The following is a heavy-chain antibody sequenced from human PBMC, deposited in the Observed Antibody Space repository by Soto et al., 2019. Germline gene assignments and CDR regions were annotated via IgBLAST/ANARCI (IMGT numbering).Heavy chain of an antibody. CDR1: GDSFSSGGSY. D-gene: IGHD6-6*01. J-gene: IGHJ3*01. Sequence: SETLSLTCTVSGDSFSSGGSYWSWIRQHPGKGLEWIGYIYYSGSTYYNPSLKGRVTISIDTSKKQFSLKLNSVTAADTAVYYCARDFLYSNSPGNGAFDFWGQGTMVTVS. V-gene: IGHV4-31*03. CDR2: IYYSGST. CDR3: ARDFLYSNSPGNGAFDF.